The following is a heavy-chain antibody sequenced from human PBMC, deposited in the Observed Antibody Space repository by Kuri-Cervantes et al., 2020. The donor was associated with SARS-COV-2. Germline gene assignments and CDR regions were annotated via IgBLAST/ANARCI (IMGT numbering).Heavy chain of an antibody. CDR3: AHRGGLRDAYDI. CDR1: GFSLNTSGMC. CDR2: IDWDDDK. V-gene: IGHV2-70*12. J-gene: IGHJ3*02. Sequence: SGPTLVKPTQTLTLTCTFSGFSLNTSGMCVSWIRQPPGKALEWLARIDWDDDKYYSTSLKTRLTISKDTSKNQVVLTMTNMDPVDTATYYCAHRGGLRDAYDIWGQGTMVTVSS. D-gene: IGHD2-21*02.